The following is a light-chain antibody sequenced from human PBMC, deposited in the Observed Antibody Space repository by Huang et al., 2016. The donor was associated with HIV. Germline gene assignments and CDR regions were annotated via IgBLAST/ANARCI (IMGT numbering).Light chain of an antibody. CDR2: WAS. J-gene: IGKJ4*01. CDR1: QTLLYSSKNKNY. Sequence: DIVMTQSPDSLAVSLGERATVNCKSSQTLLYSSKNKNYLAWYQQKPGQPPKLLIYWASTRESGVPDRFSGSGSGTDFTLTISSLQAEDVAVYYCQQYFETPLTFGGGTKVEIK. CDR3: QQYFETPLT. V-gene: IGKV4-1*01.